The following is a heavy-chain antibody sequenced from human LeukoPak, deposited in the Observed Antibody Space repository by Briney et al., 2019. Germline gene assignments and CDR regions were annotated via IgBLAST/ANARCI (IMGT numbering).Heavy chain of an antibody. J-gene: IGHJ2*01. CDR1: GFIFSDYE. CDR3: AREGEGRECSFFWYYDV. Sequence: PGRYLVPSFAASGFIFSDYEMDGFRPAPGKGREGVGAISLGRSNKFYTNSVKGRFTISSDNDINPVDLHMKSLGPEDTAVYFCAREGEGRECSFFWYYDVWGRGTLVTVSS. V-gene: IGHV3-30*04. CDR2: ISLGRSNK. D-gene: IGHD2-15*01.